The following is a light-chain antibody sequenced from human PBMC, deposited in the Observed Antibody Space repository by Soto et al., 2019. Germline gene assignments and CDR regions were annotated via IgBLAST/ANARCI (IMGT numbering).Light chain of an antibody. Sequence: DIQMMQSLSSVSAPVEDRVTITCRASQGTSSWLAWYQQKPGKAPKLLIYAASSLQSGVPSRFSGSGSGTDFTLTISSLQPEDFATYHCQQAISPLTFGGGTKVEIK. CDR3: QQAISPLT. CDR1: QGTSSW. V-gene: IGKV1D-12*01. J-gene: IGKJ4*01. CDR2: AAS.